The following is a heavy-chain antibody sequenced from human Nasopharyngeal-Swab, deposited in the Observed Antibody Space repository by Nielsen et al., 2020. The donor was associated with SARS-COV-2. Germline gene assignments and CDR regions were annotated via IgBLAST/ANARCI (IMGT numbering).Heavy chain of an antibody. CDR1: GASFSGYY. CDR3: ARVNNGGGIVPASYSFFMDV. Sequence: GSRRLSCGLKGASFSGYYWGWIRKPQGKGLEWIGDITRRGNTNYNPALRSRVTISVATSKGEFSLKLTSVTAADTAIYFCARVNNGGGIVPASYSFFMDVWGKGTSVAVSS. CDR2: ITRRGNT. D-gene: IGHD2-2*01. V-gene: IGHV4-34*01. J-gene: IGHJ6*03.